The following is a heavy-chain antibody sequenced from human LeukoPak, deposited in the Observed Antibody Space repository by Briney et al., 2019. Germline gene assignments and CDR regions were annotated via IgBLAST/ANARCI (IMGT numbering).Heavy chain of an antibody. J-gene: IGHJ4*02. CDR3: ARGGGGSYYLLLDY. Sequence: PSETLSLTCTVSGGYIGSYYWNWIRQPPGKGLEWIGYIYSSGSTKYNPSLKSRVTISIDTSKNQFSLRLTSVTPADTAVYYCARGGGGSYYLLLDYWGQGTLVTVSS. V-gene: IGHV4-59*01. CDR2: IYSSGST. D-gene: IGHD1-26*01. CDR1: GGYIGSYY.